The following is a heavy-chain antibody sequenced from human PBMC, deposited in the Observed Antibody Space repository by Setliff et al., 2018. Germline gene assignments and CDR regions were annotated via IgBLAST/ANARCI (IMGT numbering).Heavy chain of an antibody. Sequence: SQTLSLTCSVSGTSINSYYWTWIRQPPGEGLEWIGFIHSNGIKNYNPSLKSRVAMSVDTSKNHVSLKVTSVTAADTAVYFCANGWRNFDYWGQGSLVTVSS. CDR2: IHSNGIK. D-gene: IGHD3-10*01. V-gene: IGHV4-59*01. J-gene: IGHJ4*02. CDR1: GTSINSYY. CDR3: ANGWRNFDY.